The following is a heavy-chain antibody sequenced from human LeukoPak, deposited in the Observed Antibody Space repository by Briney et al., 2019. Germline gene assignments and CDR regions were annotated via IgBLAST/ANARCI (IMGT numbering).Heavy chain of an antibody. CDR1: GLTFSKYL. Sequence: GGSLRLSCVASGLTFSKYLMSWVRQAPGKGLEWVANIKEDGSEKYYVDSVKGRFTISRDNARNSLYLQMNSLRAEDTAVYYCARRLGGSGSFWNGFDIWGQGTMVTVSS. CDR3: ARRLGGSGSFWNGFDI. V-gene: IGHV3-7*01. CDR2: IKEDGSEK. J-gene: IGHJ3*02. D-gene: IGHD3-10*01.